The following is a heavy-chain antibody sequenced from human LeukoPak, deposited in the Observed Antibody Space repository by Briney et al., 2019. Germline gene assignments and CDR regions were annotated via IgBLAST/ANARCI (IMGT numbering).Heavy chain of an antibody. CDR1: GFTFSSYA. CDR3: AKDRASSVAGTSPLDY. D-gene: IGHD6-13*01. Sequence: PGGSLRLSCAASGFTFSSYAMSWVRQAPGKGLEWVSAISGSGGSTYYADSVKGRFTISRDNSKNTLYLQMNSLRAEDTAVYYCAKDRASSVAGTSPLDYWGQGTLVTASS. J-gene: IGHJ4*02. V-gene: IGHV3-23*01. CDR2: ISGSGGST.